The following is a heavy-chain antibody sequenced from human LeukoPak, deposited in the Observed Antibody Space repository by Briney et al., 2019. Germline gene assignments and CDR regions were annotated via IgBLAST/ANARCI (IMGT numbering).Heavy chain of an antibody. CDR2: INYSGNT. J-gene: IGHJ4*02. Sequence: SETLSLTCTVYGASITNDYWSWLRQSPGKGPEWIGTINYSGNTNYNPSLKSRVTISVDTSKNQFSLKLSSVTAADTAVYYCARDSYYDILTGYYNYFDYWGQGTLVTVSS. CDR1: GASITNDY. CDR3: ARDSYYDILTGYYNYFDY. V-gene: IGHV4-59*12. D-gene: IGHD3-9*01.